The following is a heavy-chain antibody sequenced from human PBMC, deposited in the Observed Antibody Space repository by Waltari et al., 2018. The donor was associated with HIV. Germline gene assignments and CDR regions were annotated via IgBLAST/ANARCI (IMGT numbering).Heavy chain of an antibody. J-gene: IGHJ4*02. CDR2: IYHSGST. D-gene: IGHD3-22*01. V-gene: IGHV4-4*02. CDR3: ARVSHSHYYDTSGHPGFDY. Sequence: QVQLQESGPGLVKPSGTLSLTCAVSGGSISSSNWWSWVRQPPGKGLEWIGEIYHSGSTNYNPSLKGRVTISVDKSKNQFSLKLSSVTAADTAVYSCARVSHSHYYDTSGHPGFDYWGQGTLVTVSS. CDR1: GGSISSSNW.